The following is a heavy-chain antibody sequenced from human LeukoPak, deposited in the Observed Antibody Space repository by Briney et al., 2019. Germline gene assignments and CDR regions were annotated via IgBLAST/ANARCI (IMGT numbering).Heavy chain of an antibody. CDR2: ISGSGGST. J-gene: IGHJ4*02. Sequence: GGSLRLSCAASGFTFSSYAMSWVRQAPGKGLEWVSAISGSGGSTYYADSVKGRFTISRDNSKNTLYLQMNSLRAEDTAVYYCAKVTGSYYDILGVLDYWGQGTLVTVSS. CDR3: AKVTGSYYDILGVLDY. CDR1: GFTFSSYA. D-gene: IGHD3-9*01. V-gene: IGHV3-23*01.